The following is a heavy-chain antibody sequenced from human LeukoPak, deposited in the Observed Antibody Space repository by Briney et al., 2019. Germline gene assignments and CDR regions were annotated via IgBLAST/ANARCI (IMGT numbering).Heavy chain of an antibody. CDR3: ARHGRSGLRGECSGGSCQHDAFDI. Sequence: GESLKISCKGSGYSFTSYWIGWVRQMPGKGLEWMGIIYHGDSDTRYSPSFQGQVTISADKSISTAYLQWSSLKASDTAMYYCARHGRSGLRGECSGGSCQHDAFDIWGQGTMVTVSS. V-gene: IGHV5-51*01. CDR1: GYSFTSYW. D-gene: IGHD2-15*01. J-gene: IGHJ3*02. CDR2: IYHGDSDT.